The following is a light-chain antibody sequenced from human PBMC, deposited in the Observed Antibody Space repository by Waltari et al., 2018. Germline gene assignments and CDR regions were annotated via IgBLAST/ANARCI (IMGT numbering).Light chain of an antibody. J-gene: IGLJ1*01. CDR1: SLRYYY. V-gene: IGLV3-19*01. Sequence: SSELTQDPAVSVALGQTVRITCQGDSLRYYYAQWYRQKPGQAPLLVMYGKNNRPSGIPDRFSGSYSGDTASLTITGAQAEDEADYYCNSRDSNGNPFVFGPATKVTVL. CDR3: NSRDSNGNPFV. CDR2: GKN.